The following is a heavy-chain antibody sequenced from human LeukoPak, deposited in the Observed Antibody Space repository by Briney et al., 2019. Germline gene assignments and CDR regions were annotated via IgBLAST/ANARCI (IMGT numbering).Heavy chain of an antibody. V-gene: IGHV1-69*13. Sequence: GASVKVSCTASGGTFSSYAISWVRQAPGQGLEWMGGIIPIFGTANYAQKFQGRVTITADESTSTAYMELSSLRSEDTAVYYCARDWGHSSVSWGQGTLVTVSS. CDR2: IIPIFGTA. CDR1: GGTFSSYA. CDR3: ARDWGHSSVS. J-gene: IGHJ5*02. D-gene: IGHD3-22*01.